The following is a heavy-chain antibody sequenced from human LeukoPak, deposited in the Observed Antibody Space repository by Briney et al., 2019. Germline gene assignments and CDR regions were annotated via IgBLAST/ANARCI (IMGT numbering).Heavy chain of an antibody. V-gene: IGHV3-15*01. Sequence: GVSLRLSCAASEFTLSDDWMSWVRQAPGKGLEWVGRIKSKTDGGTTDYAAPVKGRFTISRDDSKNLLYLQMKRLKTDDTGVYYCSTGAFWGQGTLVTVSS. J-gene: IGHJ4*02. CDR1: EFTLSDDW. CDR2: IKSKTDGGTT. CDR3: STGAF.